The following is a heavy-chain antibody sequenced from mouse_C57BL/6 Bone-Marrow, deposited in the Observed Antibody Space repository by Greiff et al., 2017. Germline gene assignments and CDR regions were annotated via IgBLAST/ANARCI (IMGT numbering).Heavy chain of an antibody. J-gene: IGHJ3*01. CDR1: GYTFTGYW. CDR3: ARWGLRARFAY. V-gene: IGHV1-9*01. D-gene: IGHD2-13*01. CDR2: ILPGSGST. Sequence: QVQLQQSGAELMKPGASVKLSCKATGYTFTGYWIEWVKQRPGHGLEWIGEILPGSGSTNYNEKFKGKATFTADKSSNTAYMQHSSLTTDDAAVYYCARWGLRARFAYWGQGTLVTVSA.